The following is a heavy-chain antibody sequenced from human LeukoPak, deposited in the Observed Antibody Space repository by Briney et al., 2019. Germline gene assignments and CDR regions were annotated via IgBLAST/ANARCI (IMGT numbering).Heavy chain of an antibody. D-gene: IGHD1-7*01. Sequence: GGSLGLSCAASGFTFSGSAMHWVRQASGKGLEWVGRIRSKANSYATAYAASVKGRFTISRDDSKNTAYLQMNSLKTEDTAVYYCTRPGTGTGDVWGQGTTVTVSS. CDR2: IRSKANSYAT. J-gene: IGHJ6*02. CDR3: TRPGTGTGDV. CDR1: GFTFSGSA. V-gene: IGHV3-73*01.